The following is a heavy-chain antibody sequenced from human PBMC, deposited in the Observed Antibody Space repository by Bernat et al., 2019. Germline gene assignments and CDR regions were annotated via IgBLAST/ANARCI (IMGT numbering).Heavy chain of an antibody. Sequence: QLQLQESGSGLVKPSQTLSLTCAVSGGSISSGGYSWSWIRQPPGKGLEWIGYIYHSGSTYYNPSLKSRVTISVDRSKNQFSLKLSSVTAADTAVDYCARATGDYYGSGSYSKGIWFDPWGQGTLVTVSS. CDR3: ARATGDYYGSGSYSKGIWFDP. V-gene: IGHV4-30-2*01. CDR2: IYHSGST. D-gene: IGHD3-10*01. CDR1: GGSISSGGYS. J-gene: IGHJ5*02.